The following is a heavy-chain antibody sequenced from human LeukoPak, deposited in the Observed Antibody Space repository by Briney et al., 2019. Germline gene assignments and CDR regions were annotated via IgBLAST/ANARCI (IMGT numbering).Heavy chain of an antibody. CDR1: GFNFSGSA. Sequence: GGSLRLSCAASGFNFSGSAMHWVRQASGKGLEWVGRIRSKANSYATAFAASVKGRFTISRDESKNTAYLQMNSLRAEDTAVYYCARDRSTVTTWVDYWGQGTLVTVSS. CDR3: ARDRSTVTTWVDY. J-gene: IGHJ4*02. CDR2: IRSKANSYAT. D-gene: IGHD4-17*01. V-gene: IGHV3-73*01.